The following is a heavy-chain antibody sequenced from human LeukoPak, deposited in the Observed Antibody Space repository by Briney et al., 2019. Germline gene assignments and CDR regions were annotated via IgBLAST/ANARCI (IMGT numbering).Heavy chain of an antibody. D-gene: IGHD1-26*01. J-gene: IGHJ4*02. Sequence: PGESLKISCKGSGYTFTNYWIGWVRQMPGKGLEWMGIIWPSDSDTRYSPSFQGQVTISADKSISTAYLQWSSLKASGTAIYFCARRISGYYIDYWGQGTLVSVSS. CDR3: ARRISGYYIDY. CDR2: IWPSDSDT. V-gene: IGHV5-51*01. CDR1: GYTFTNYW.